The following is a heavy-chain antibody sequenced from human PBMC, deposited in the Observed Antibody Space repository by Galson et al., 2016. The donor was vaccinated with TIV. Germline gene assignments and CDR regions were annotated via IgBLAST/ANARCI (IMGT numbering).Heavy chain of an antibody. D-gene: IGHD5-18*01. CDR3: ASDRNTAFDTYHYYYGMDV. CDR2: IIPLFRTT. V-gene: IGHV1-69*13. CDR1: GGIFNNYA. Sequence: SVKVSCKASGGIFNNYAISWVRQAPGKGLEWMGGIIPLFRTTNYAQKFQGRVTITADESTNTAYMELNSLRSGDTAAYYCASDRNTAFDTYHYYYGMDVWGQGTTVTVSS. J-gene: IGHJ6*02.